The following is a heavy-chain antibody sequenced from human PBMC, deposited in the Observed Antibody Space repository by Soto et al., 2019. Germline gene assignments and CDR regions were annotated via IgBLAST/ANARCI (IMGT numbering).Heavy chain of an antibody. Sequence: EVQLVESGGGLVQPGRSLRLSCAACGFTFDDYAMHWVRQAPGKGLEWVSGISWNSGSIGYADSVKGRFTISRDNAKNSLYLQMNSLRAEDTALYYCAKGGPDYYGSGSLNYWGQGTLVTVSS. CDR3: AKGGPDYYGSGSLNY. CDR1: GFTFDDYA. J-gene: IGHJ4*02. D-gene: IGHD3-10*01. V-gene: IGHV3-9*01. CDR2: ISWNSGSI.